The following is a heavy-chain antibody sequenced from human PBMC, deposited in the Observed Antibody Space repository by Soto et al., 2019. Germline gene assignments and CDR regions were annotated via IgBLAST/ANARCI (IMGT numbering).Heavy chain of an antibody. CDR3: HEGYCSSTSCRHDY. CDR1: GGTFSSYT. J-gene: IGHJ4*02. D-gene: IGHD2-2*01. V-gene: IGHV1-69*02. CDR2: IIPILGIA. Sequence: QVQLVQSGAEVKKPGSSVKVSCKASGGTFSSYTISWVRQAPGQGLEWMGRIIPILGIANYAQKFQGRVTITVDKSTSTAYMELSSRRSEDTAVYYCHEGYCSSTSCRHDYWGQGTLVTVSS.